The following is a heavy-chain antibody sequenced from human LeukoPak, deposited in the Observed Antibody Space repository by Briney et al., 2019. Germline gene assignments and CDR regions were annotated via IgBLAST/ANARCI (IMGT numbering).Heavy chain of an antibody. CDR1: GYTFTSYY. V-gene: IGHV1-46*01. CDR3: ARELVGCSSTSCAHNWFDP. J-gene: IGHJ5*02. D-gene: IGHD2-2*01. Sequence: GASVKVSCKASGYTFTSYYMHWVRQAPGQGLEWMGIINPSGGSTSYAQKFQGRVTMTRDTSTSTVYMELSSLRSEDTAVYYCARELVGCSSTSCAHNWFDPWGQGTLVTVSS. CDR2: INPSGGST.